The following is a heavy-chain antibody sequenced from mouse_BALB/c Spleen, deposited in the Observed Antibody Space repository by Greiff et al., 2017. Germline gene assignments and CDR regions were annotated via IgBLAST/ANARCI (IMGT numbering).Heavy chain of an antibody. Sequence: VQLQQPGAELVKPGASVKLSCKASGYTFTSYWLHWVKQRPGHGLEWIGEINPSNGRTNYNEKFKSKATLTVDKSSSTAYMQLSSLTSEDSAVYYCARRGYDYDGGVGYFDYRGQGTTLTVTS. CDR2: INPSNGRT. V-gene: IGHV1S81*02. D-gene: IGHD2-4*01. CDR1: GYTFTSYW. J-gene: IGHJ2*01. CDR3: ARRGYDYDGGVGYFDY.